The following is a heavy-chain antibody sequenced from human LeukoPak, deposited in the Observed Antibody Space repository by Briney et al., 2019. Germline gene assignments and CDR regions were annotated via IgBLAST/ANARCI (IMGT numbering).Heavy chain of an antibody. V-gene: IGHV3-66*01. Sequence: GRSLRLSCAASGFTVSSNYMSWVRQAPGKGLEWLSLIYSGGSTYYADSVKGRFTISRDNSKNTLYLQMNSLRAEDTAVYYCARAVYDSSGSPYFDYWGQGTLVTVSS. CDR3: ARAVYDSSGSPYFDY. D-gene: IGHD3-22*01. CDR2: IYSGGST. J-gene: IGHJ4*02. CDR1: GFTVSSNY.